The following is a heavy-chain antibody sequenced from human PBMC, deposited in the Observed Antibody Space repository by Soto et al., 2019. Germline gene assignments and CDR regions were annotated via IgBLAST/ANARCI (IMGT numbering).Heavy chain of an antibody. J-gene: IGHJ6*02. Sequence: QVQLVQSGAEVKKPGSSVKVSCKASGGTFSSYAISWVRQAPGQGLEWMGGIIPIFGTANYAQKFQGRVTITAAESTSTAYMELSSLRSEDTAVYYCARDEIFGVVPVYYYYYYGMDVWGQGTTVTVSS. D-gene: IGHD3-3*01. V-gene: IGHV1-69*01. CDR2: IIPIFGTA. CDR3: ARDEIFGVVPVYYYYYYGMDV. CDR1: GGTFSSYA.